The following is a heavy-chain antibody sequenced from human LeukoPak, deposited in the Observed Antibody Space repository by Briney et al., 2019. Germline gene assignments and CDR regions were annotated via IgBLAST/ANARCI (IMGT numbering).Heavy chain of an antibody. J-gene: IGHJ6*02. CDR1: GGSISSYY. Sequence: PSETLSLTCTVSGGSISSYYWSWIRQPPGKGLEWIGYTYYSGSTNYNPSLKSRVTISVDTSKNQFSLKLSSVTAADTAVYYCARHGPEGTTWNYYGMDVWGQGTTVTVSS. CDR3: ARHGPEGTTWNYYGMDV. D-gene: IGHD1-1*01. CDR2: TYYSGST. V-gene: IGHV4-59*08.